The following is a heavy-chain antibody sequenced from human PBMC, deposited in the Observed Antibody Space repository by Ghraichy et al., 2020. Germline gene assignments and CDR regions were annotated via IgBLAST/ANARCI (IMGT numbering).Heavy chain of an antibody. CDR2: INPNSGGT. Sequence: ASVKVSCKASGYTFTGYYMHWVRQAPGQGLEWMGWINPNSGGTNYAQKFQGRVTMTRDTSISTAYMELSRLRSDDTAVYYCARDGSWYYITRPYYYYYMDVWGKGTTVTVSS. J-gene: IGHJ6*03. CDR3: ARDGSWYYITRPYYYYYMDV. CDR1: GYTFTGYY. D-gene: IGHD3-10*01. V-gene: IGHV1-2*02.